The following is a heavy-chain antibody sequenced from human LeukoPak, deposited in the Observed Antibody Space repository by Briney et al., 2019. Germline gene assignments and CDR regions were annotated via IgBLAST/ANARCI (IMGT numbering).Heavy chain of an antibody. J-gene: IGHJ4*02. CDR1: GGSFSGYY. CDR2: INHSGST. Sequence: SETLSLTCAVYGGSFSGYYWSWIRQPPGKGLEWIGEINHSGSTNYNPSLKSRVTISVDTSKNQCSLKLRSVTAADTAVYYCARVLSPHGFWSGRYYFDYWGQGTLGTVSS. CDR3: ARVLSPHGFWSGRYYFDY. V-gene: IGHV4-34*01. D-gene: IGHD3-3*01.